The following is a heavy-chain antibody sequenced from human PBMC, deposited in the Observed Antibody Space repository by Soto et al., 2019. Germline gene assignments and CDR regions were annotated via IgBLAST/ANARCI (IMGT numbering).Heavy chain of an antibody. Sequence: SETLSLTCTVSGGSISSYYWSWIRQPPGKGLEWIGYIYYSGSTNYNPSLKSRVTISVDTSKNQFSLKLSSVTAADTAVYYCARDSVWNYDILTGYGLFDPWGQGTLVTVSS. CDR1: GGSISSYY. J-gene: IGHJ5*02. CDR2: IYYSGST. CDR3: ARDSVWNYDILTGYGLFDP. D-gene: IGHD3-9*01. V-gene: IGHV4-59*01.